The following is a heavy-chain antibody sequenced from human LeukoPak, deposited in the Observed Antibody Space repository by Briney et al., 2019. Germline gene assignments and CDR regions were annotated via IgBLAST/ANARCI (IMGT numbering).Heavy chain of an antibody. CDR1: GLTFSSYG. CDR2: ISSGSSYI. J-gene: IGHJ4*02. V-gene: IGHV3-21*01. CDR3: ARDSTMVRGVTGY. Sequence: PGGSLRLSCAASGLTFSSYGMHWVRQAPGKGLEWVSSISSGSSYIYYADSVKGRFTISRDNSKNTLYLQMNSLRAEDTAVYYCARDSTMVRGVTGYWGQGTLVTVSS. D-gene: IGHD3-10*01.